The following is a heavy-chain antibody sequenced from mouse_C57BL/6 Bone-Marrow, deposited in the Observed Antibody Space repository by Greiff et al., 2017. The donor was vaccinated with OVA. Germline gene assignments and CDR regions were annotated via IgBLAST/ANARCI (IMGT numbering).Heavy chain of an antibody. CDR3: ARGSYYYGSSP. Sequence: VQLKESGAELVKPGASVKLSCTASGFNIKDYYMHWVKQRTEQGLEWIGRIDPEDGETKYAEKFQGKATITADTSSNTAYLQLSSLTSEDTSVYYCARGSYYYGSSPWGQGTSVTVSS. V-gene: IGHV14-2*01. CDR1: GFNIKDYY. D-gene: IGHD1-1*01. J-gene: IGHJ4*01. CDR2: IDPEDGET.